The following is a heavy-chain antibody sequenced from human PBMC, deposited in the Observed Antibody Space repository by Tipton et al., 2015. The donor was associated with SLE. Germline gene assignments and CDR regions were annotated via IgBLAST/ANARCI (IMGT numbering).Heavy chain of an antibody. D-gene: IGHD2-15*01. CDR2: TSYSGST. J-gene: IGHJ5*02. V-gene: IGHV4-59*08. CDR1: GGSITSDY. CDR3: ARWFVDYCSVDSCPNWFDP. Sequence: TLSLTCTVSGGSITSDYWSWIRQPPGKGLEWIGYTSYSGSTNYNPSLKRRVTISVDTSKNQVSLRLSSVTAADTAVYYCARWFVDYCSVDSCPNWFDPWGQGTLVTVFS.